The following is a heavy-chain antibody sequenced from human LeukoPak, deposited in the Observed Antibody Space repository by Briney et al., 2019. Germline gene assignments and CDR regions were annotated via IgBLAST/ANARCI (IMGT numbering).Heavy chain of an antibody. J-gene: IGHJ4*02. CDR1: GFTFSSYA. V-gene: IGHV3-30*04. Sequence: GGSLRLSCAASGFTFSSYAMHWVRQAPGKGLEWVAVISYDGSNKYYADSVKGRFTISRDNSKNTLYLQMNSLRAEDTAVYYCARAVRYFDWLVDYWGQGTLVTVSS. CDR2: ISYDGSNK. D-gene: IGHD3-9*01. CDR3: ARAVRYFDWLVDY.